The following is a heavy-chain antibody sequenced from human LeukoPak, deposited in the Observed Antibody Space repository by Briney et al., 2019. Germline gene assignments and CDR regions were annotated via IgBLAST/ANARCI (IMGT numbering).Heavy chain of an antibody. J-gene: IGHJ4*02. D-gene: IGHD6-19*01. CDR3: ARSPTDSSGWYNY. V-gene: IGHV4-4*02. CDR2: VNLQGST. CDR1: GGSISNTNW. Sequence: SEALSLTCGVSGGSISNTNWWTWFRQPPGKGLEWIGEVNLQGSTNYNPSLKSRVAISVDKSENHISLKLTSVTAADTAVYYCARSPTDSSGWYNYWGQGTLVTVSS.